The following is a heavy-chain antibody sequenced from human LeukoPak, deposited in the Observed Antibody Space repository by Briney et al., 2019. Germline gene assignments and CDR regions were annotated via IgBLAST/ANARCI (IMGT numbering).Heavy chain of an antibody. D-gene: IGHD2-15*01. CDR1: GGSFCGYY. CDR2: INHSGST. V-gene: IGHV4-34*01. J-gene: IGHJ4*02. CDR3: AREGSYGIY. Sequence: SETLSLTCAVYGGSFCGYYWSWIRQSPGKGLEWIGEINHSGSTNNNPSLKSRVTISVDTSKNQFSLKLSSVTAADTAVYYCAREGSYGIYWGQGTLVTVSS.